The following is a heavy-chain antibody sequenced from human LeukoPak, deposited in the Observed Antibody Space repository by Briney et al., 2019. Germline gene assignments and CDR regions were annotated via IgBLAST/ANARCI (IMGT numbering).Heavy chain of an antibody. CDR3: ARHFPGGSRMDS. CDR2: IPYSGRS. V-gene: IGHV4-59*08. D-gene: IGHD3-16*01. CDR1: GGSISGYY. Sequence: SETLSLTCTVSGGSISGYYWSWIRQPPGKGPEWIGDIPYSGRSTYNPSLKSRATISVDTSKNQFSLKLISVTAADTAVYYCARHFPGGSRMDSWGQGTLITVSS. J-gene: IGHJ4*02.